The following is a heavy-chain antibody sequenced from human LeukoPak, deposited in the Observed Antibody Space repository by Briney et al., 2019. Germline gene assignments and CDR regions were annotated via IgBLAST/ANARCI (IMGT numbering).Heavy chain of an antibody. Sequence: GASVTVSCKASVYTFTRYYMHWVRQAPGQGLGWMGWINPNSGGTNYAQKFQGRVTMTRDTSISTAYMELSRLRSDDTAVYYCARYPIAAAGTGAFDIWGQGTMATVSS. V-gene: IGHV1-2*02. J-gene: IGHJ3*02. CDR3: ARYPIAAAGTGAFDI. CDR2: INPNSGGT. D-gene: IGHD6-13*01. CDR1: VYTFTRYY.